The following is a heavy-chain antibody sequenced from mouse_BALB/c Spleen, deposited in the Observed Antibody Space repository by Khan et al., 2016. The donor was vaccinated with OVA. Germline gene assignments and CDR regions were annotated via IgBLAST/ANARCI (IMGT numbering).Heavy chain of an antibody. J-gene: IGHJ2*01. CDR2: IDPYYGGA. CDR1: GYSFTGYN. CDR3: TREYGNYVRYYFDY. V-gene: IGHV1-39*01. Sequence: VQLMQSGPELEKPGASVKISCKASGYSFTGYNMNWVKQSNGKSLEWIGNIDPYYGGATYNQKFKGKVTFTVDKSSSTVYMQLKSLTSEDSAVFYCTREYGNYVRYYFDYWGQGTTLTVSS. D-gene: IGHD2-1*01.